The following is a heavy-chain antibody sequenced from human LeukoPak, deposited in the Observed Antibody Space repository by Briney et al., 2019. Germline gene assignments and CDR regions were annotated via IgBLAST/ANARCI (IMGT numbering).Heavy chain of an antibody. J-gene: IGHJ4*02. CDR1: GGSISSSSYY. Sequence: PSETLSLTCTVPGGSISSSSYYWGWIRRPPGEGLEWIGSIYYSGSTYYNPSLKSRVTISVDTSKNQFSLKLSSVTAADTAVYYCAKEYARVYAYGSGTYFDYWGQGTLVTVSS. D-gene: IGHD3-10*01. V-gene: IGHV4-39*02. CDR2: IYYSGST. CDR3: AKEYARVYAYGSGTYFDY.